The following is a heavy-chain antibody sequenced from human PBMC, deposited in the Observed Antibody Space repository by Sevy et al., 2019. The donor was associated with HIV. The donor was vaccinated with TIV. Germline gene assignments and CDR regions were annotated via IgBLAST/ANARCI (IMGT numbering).Heavy chain of an antibody. D-gene: IGHD6-13*01. Sequence: GGSLRLSCAASGFNFSDYAMSWVHQAPGGGLEWVSVISGSGGTSYNADSVQGRFTISRDNSKSTLYLQMNNLRAEDTAIYYCTKKGRGGCWSLLSAFDVWGQGTTVTVSS. J-gene: IGHJ3*01. CDR3: TKKGRGGCWSLLSAFDV. CDR2: ISGSGGTS. CDR1: GFNFSDYA. V-gene: IGHV3-23*01.